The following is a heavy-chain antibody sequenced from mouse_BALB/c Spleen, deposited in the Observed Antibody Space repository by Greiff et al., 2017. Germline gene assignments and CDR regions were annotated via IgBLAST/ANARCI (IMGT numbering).Heavy chain of an antibody. CDR3: ARDGGGNPFAY. CDR2: INSNGGST. D-gene: IGHD1-1*02. V-gene: IGHV5-6-3*01. J-gene: IGHJ3*01. Sequence: EVQGVESGGGLVQPGGSLKLSCAASGFTFSSYGMSWVRQTPDKRLELVATINSNGGSTYYPDSVKGRFTISRDNAKNTLYLQMSSLKSEDTAMYYCARDGGGNPFAYWGQGTLVTVSA. CDR1: GFTFSSYG.